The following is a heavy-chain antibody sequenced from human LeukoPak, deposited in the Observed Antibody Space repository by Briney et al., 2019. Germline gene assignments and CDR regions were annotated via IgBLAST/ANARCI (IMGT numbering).Heavy chain of an antibody. D-gene: IGHD3-22*01. Sequence: GGSLRLSCAASGFTFSSSVMHWVRQAPGKGLEWVAAISHDGGIKFYVDSVKGRFTISRDNSKNTLSLQVTSLRAEDTAVYYCAREGESSGYCGAFNIWGQGTTVTVSS. CDR1: GFTFSSSV. J-gene: IGHJ3*02. V-gene: IGHV3-30*04. CDR2: ISHDGGIK. CDR3: AREGESSGYCGAFNI.